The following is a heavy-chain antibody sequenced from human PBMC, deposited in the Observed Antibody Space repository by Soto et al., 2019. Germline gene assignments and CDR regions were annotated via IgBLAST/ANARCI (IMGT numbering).Heavy chain of an antibody. CDR1: GFTFSSYA. J-gene: IGHJ6*02. CDR3: ARDEWIAVAYVPYYYYGMDV. D-gene: IGHD6-19*01. V-gene: IGHV3-30-3*01. Sequence: QVQLVESGGGVVQPGRSLRLSCAASGFTFSSYAMHWVRQAPGKGLEWVAVISYDGSNKYYADSVKGRFTISRDNTKNTLYLKMNSLRAEDTAVYYCARDEWIAVAYVPYYYYGMDVWGQGTTVTVSS. CDR2: ISYDGSNK.